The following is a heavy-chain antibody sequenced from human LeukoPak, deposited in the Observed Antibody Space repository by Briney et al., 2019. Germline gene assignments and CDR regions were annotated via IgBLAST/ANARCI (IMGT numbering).Heavy chain of an antibody. Sequence: ASVKVSCKASGYTFTGYYIHWVRQAPGQGLEWMGWNNPNSGGTNYAQKFQGRVTMTRDTSISTAYMELSRLRSDDTAVYYCARDRVVVPAAFDYWGQGTLVTVSS. CDR3: ARDRVVVPAAFDY. J-gene: IGHJ4*02. CDR2: NNPNSGGT. CDR1: GYTFTGYY. D-gene: IGHD2-2*01. V-gene: IGHV1-2*02.